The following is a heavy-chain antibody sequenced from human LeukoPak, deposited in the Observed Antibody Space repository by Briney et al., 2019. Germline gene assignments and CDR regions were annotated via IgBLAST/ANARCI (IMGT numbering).Heavy chain of an antibody. D-gene: IGHD1-26*01. Sequence: GGSLRLSCAASGFAVSSNYMSWVRQAPGKGLEWVSVIYSGGSTYYADSVKGRFTISRDNSKNTLYLQMNSLRAEDTAVYYCAREAQLDGGATKGSFDYWGQGTLVTVSS. V-gene: IGHV3-53*01. CDR2: IYSGGST. CDR3: AREAQLDGGATKGSFDY. J-gene: IGHJ4*02. CDR1: GFAVSSNY.